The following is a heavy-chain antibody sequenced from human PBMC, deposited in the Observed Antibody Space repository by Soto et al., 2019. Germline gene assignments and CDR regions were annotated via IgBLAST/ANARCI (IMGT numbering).Heavy chain of an antibody. Sequence: QVSLQESGPGLVRSSETLSLTCTVSNDSFTSYYWSWIRQSAGRGLEWIGRVHVTGNIHCNPSLRSRVTMSSDSSSSQFYLRLTSVTAADAAVYYCARDAKFSLSWYYYHGIDVWGPGTTVTVTS. V-gene: IGHV4-4*07. D-gene: IGHD3-3*02. J-gene: IGHJ6*02. CDR3: ARDAKFSLSWYYYHGIDV. CDR2: VHVTGNI. CDR1: NDSFTSYY.